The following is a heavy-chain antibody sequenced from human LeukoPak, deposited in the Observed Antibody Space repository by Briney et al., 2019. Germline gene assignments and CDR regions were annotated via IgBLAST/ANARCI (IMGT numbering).Heavy chain of an antibody. CDR2: VTGSGGST. V-gene: IGHV3-23*01. CDR3: ARRYNSYYFDY. D-gene: IGHD1-20*01. Sequence: GGSLRLSCAASGFTFSSYTVRWVRQAPGKGLEWVSSVTGSGGSTYADSVRGRFTVSRDNSKNTVYLQMNSLRAEDTAVYFCARRYNSYYFDYWGQGTLVTVSS. CDR1: GFTFSSYT. J-gene: IGHJ4*02.